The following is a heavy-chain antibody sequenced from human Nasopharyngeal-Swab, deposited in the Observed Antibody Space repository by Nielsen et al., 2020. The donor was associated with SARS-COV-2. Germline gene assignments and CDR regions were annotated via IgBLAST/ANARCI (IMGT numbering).Heavy chain of an antibody. J-gene: IGHJ6*02. Sequence: GESLKISCAASGFTFSSYAMHWVRQAPGKGLEWVAVISYDGSKKYYADSVKGRFTISRDNSKNTLYLQMNSLRAEDTAVYYCARDQGSSRYTYYYYGMDVWGQGTTVTVSS. D-gene: IGHD6-13*01. CDR3: ARDQGSSRYTYYYYGMDV. V-gene: IGHV3-30-3*01. CDR2: ISYDGSKK. CDR1: GFTFSSYA.